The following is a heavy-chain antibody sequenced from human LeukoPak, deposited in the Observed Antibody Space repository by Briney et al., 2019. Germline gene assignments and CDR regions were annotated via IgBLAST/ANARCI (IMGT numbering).Heavy chain of an antibody. Sequence: PGGSLRLSCAVSGINFRGYWMAWVRQAPGKGLEWVANMKQDGSEKYYVDSVKGQFTISRDNAKNSLYLEMNSLRVEDTAVYYCARDLGHTGYDLYDYWGQGTLVTVSS. CDR1: GINFRGYW. J-gene: IGHJ4*02. CDR3: ARDLGHTGYDLYDY. CDR2: MKQDGSEK. D-gene: IGHD5-12*01. V-gene: IGHV3-7*01.